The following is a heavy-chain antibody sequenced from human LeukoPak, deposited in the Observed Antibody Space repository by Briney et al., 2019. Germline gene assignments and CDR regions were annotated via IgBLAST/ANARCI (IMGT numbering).Heavy chain of an antibody. CDR3: TALEDGLIKGAGTQEFDY. CDR1: GGTFSSYA. V-gene: IGHV1-69*05. Sequence: SVKVSCKASGGTFSSYAISWVRQAPGQGLEWMGRIIPIFGTANYAQKFQGRVTITTDESTSTAYMELSSLRSEDTAVYYCTALEDGLIKGAGTQEFDYWGQGTLVTVSS. D-gene: IGHD6-13*01. J-gene: IGHJ4*02. CDR2: IIPIFGTA.